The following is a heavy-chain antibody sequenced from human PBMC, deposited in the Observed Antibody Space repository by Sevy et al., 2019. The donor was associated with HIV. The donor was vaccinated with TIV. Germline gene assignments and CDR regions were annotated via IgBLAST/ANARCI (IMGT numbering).Heavy chain of an antibody. J-gene: IGHJ6*02. D-gene: IGHD1-26*01. CDR2: IDPSGST. V-gene: IGHV1-46*01. CDR3: ARDRDLSGSYLEYYYYGMDV. CDR1: GYTFITYY. Sequence: ASVKVSCKASGYTFITYYVHWVRQAPGQGLEWMGLIDPSGSTRYAQKFQGRVSMTGDTSTTTVYMELSSLTSEDTAVYYCARDRDLSGSYLEYYYYGMDVWGQGTTVTVSS.